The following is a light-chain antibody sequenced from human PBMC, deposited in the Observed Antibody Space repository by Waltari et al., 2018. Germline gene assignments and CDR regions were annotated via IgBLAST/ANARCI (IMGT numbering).Light chain of an antibody. Sequence: EIVLTQSPGTLSLSPGDRVTLSCRASQSVGRSLAWYQQKPGQAPRLPIYDAVTRATGIADGFSGSGSGTDFSLTISRLDPEDFAVYYCQMYVRLPATFGQGTKVEIK. CDR2: DAV. J-gene: IGKJ1*01. CDR3: QMYVRLPAT. CDR1: QSVGRS. V-gene: IGKV3-20*01.